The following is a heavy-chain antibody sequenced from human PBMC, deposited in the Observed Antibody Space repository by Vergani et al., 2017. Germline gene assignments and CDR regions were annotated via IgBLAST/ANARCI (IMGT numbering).Heavy chain of an antibody. CDR1: GFTFSSYG. V-gene: IGHV3-33*01. CDR3: AREMYYYDSSGYYPDAFDI. CDR2: IWYDGSNK. Sequence: QVQLVESGGGVVQPGRSLRLSCAASGFTFSSYGMHWVRQAPGKGLEWVAVIWYDGSNKYYEDSVKGRFTISRDNSKNTLYLQMNSLRAEDTAVYYCAREMYYYDSSGYYPDAFDIWGQGTMVTVSS. D-gene: IGHD3-22*01. J-gene: IGHJ3*02.